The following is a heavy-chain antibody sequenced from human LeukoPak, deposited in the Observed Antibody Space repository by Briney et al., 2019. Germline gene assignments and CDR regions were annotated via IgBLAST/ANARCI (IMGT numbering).Heavy chain of an antibody. CDR3: ARPYDSSGSYYFHY. D-gene: IGHD3-22*01. J-gene: IGHJ4*02. CDR2: IYPGDSDT. CDR1: GYSFTSYW. V-gene: IGHV5-51*01. Sequence: GESLKISCKGSGYSFTSYWIGWVRQLPGKGLEGMGIIYPGDSDTRYSPSFQGHVTISADKSISTAFLQWSSLKASDTAMYYCARPYDSSGSYYFHYWGQGTLVTVSS.